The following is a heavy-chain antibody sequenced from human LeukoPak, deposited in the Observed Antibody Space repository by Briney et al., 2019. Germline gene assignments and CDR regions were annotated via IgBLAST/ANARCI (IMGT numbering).Heavy chain of an antibody. CDR3: ARDHCTSINCYEYKYYGMDV. D-gene: IGHD2-2*01. CDR2: INPDSGGT. J-gene: IGHJ6*02. V-gene: IGHV1-2*02. Sequence: ASVKVSCKASGYSFTGYYLQWVRQAPGRGLEWMGWINPDSGGTNSAQKFQGRVTMTRDTSISTAYMELSSLRSDDTAVYYCARDHCTSINCYEYKYYGMDVWGQGTTVTVSS. CDR1: GYSFTGYY.